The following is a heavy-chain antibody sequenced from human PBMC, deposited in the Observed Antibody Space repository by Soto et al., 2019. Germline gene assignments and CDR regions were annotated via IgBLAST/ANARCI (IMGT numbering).Heavy chain of an antibody. CDR2: IYWHDVK. Sequence: QITLKESGPTLVKPTQTLTLTCTFSGFSLSTSGVGVGWIRQPPGKALEWLALIYWHDVKRYSPSLKSRLTITQDTSKKQVVLTMTNMDPVDTATYYCARNTIFGVLYAFDIWGQGTMVTVSS. D-gene: IGHD3-3*01. J-gene: IGHJ3*02. CDR3: ARNTIFGVLYAFDI. CDR1: GFSLSTSGVG. V-gene: IGHV2-5*01.